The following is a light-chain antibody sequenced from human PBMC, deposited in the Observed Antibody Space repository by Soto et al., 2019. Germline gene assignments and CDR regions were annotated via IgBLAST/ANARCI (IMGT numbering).Light chain of an antibody. Sequence: QSVLTQPPSVSAAPGQSVTISCSGSSSNIGSDYVYWYQQLPGTAPKLLIYENNKRPSGIPDRFSGSKSGTSATLGITGLQTGDEADYYCAAWDKSLSGGVFGGGTKVTVL. CDR2: ENN. J-gene: IGLJ2*01. V-gene: IGLV1-51*02. CDR1: SSNIGSDY. CDR3: AAWDKSLSGGV.